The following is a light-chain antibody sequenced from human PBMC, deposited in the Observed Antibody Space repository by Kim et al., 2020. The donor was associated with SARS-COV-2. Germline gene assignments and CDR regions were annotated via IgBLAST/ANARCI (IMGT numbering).Light chain of an antibody. CDR3: ASYTSTSALGV. CDR2: DVT. V-gene: IGLV2-14*03. CDR1: RSDVGGHDN. Sequence: QSALTQPASVSGSPGQSITISCTGTRSDVGGHDNVSWYQQHPGKAPKLIIYDVTNRPSGVAGRFSGSKSGNTASLTISGLQAEDEADYHCASYTSTSALGVFGGGTQLTVL. J-gene: IGLJ7*01.